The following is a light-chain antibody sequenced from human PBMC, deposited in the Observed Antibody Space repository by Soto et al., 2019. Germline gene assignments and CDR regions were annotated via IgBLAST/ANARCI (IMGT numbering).Light chain of an antibody. V-gene: IGKV3-11*01. J-gene: IGKJ5*01. CDR3: QQRSNWIT. CDR2: DAS. CDR1: QSVSTNY. Sequence: EIVLTQSPATLSLSPGDGATLSCRASQSVSTNYLAWFQQKPGQAPRLLIYDASNRATGIPARFSGSGSGTDFTLTISSLEPEDFAVYYCQQRSNWITFGQGTRLEIK.